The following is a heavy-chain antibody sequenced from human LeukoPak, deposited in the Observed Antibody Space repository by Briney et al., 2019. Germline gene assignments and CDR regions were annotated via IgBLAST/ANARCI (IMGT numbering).Heavy chain of an antibody. CDR1: GKSINSYY. J-gene: IGHJ4*02. V-gene: IGHV4-4*07. Sequence: SETLSLTCTVSGKSINSYYWSWVRQPAGKGLEWIGRIYTSENTNLNPSLRSRVTISLDKSKNQFSLKLRSVTAADTAVYYCARGLSSATFFDCWGQGILVTVSS. CDR3: ARGLSSATFFDC. D-gene: IGHD2-2*01. CDR2: IYTSENT.